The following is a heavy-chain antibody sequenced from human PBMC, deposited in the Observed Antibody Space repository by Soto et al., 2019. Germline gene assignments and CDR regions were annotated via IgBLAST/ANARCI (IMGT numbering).Heavy chain of an antibody. Sequence: EVQLVESGGGLVQPGGSPRLSCAASGFTFSSYWMSWVRQAPGKGLEWVANIKQDGSEKYYVDSVKGRFTISRDNAENSLFLQMNSLRAEDTAVYYCVRHLQHLVVVETFDYWGQGTLVTVSS. D-gene: IGHD2-15*01. CDR3: VRHLQHLVVVETFDY. CDR1: GFTFSSYW. J-gene: IGHJ4*02. V-gene: IGHV3-7*01. CDR2: IKQDGSEK.